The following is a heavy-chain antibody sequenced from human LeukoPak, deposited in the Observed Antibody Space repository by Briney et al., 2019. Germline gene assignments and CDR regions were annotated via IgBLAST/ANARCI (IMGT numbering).Heavy chain of an antibody. V-gene: IGHV3-30*02. CDR1: GFTFSSYG. J-gene: IGHJ4*02. CDR3: AKDHRVETATILSSRKEIESPLGY. D-gene: IGHD5-24*01. Sequence: PGGSLRLSCAASGFTFSSYGMHWVRQAPGKGLEWVAFIRYDGSNKYYADSVKGRFTISRDNSKNTLYLQMNSLRAEDTAVYYCAKDHRVETATILSSRKEIESPLGYWGQGTLVTVSS. CDR2: IRYDGSNK.